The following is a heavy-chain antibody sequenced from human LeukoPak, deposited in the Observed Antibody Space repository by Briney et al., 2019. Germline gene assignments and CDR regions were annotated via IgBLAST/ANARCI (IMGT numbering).Heavy chain of an antibody. CDR2: IYYSGST. D-gene: IGHD3-22*01. Sequence: SETLSLTCTVSGGSISSYYWSWIRQPPGKGLEWIGYIYYSGSTNYNPSLKSRITISVDTTKNQISLKLRSVTAADTAVYYCESDGGNRVVGPLHYMDVWGKGTPVTVSS. J-gene: IGHJ6*03. CDR3: ESDGGNRVVGPLHYMDV. V-gene: IGHV4-59*01. CDR1: GGSISSYY.